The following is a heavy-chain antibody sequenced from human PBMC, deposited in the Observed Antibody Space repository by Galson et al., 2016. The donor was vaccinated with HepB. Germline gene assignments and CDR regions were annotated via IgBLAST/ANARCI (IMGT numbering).Heavy chain of an antibody. CDR1: EVTFKNYG. J-gene: IGHJ5*01. Sequence: SLRLSCAASEVTFKNYGMHWVRQAPGKGLEWVAVVSYDGSNTYYGDSVKGRFTISRDNSENTVFLQMNSLRAEDTAVYYCARMFPLYSSGWYVRGDGWFDSWGQGTLVTVSS. V-gene: IGHV3-30*03. CDR2: VSYDGSNT. CDR3: ARMFPLYSSGWYVRGDGWFDS. D-gene: IGHD6-19*01.